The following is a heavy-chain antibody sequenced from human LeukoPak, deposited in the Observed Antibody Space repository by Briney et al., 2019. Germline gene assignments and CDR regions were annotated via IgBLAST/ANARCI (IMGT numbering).Heavy chain of an antibody. Sequence: SETLSLTCTVSGGSISTYYWSWIRQPPGKGLEWIGYIYYSGSTSYNPSLKSRVTISVGASKNQFSLKLSSVTTADTAVYYCARGKSLDYWGQGTLVTVSS. CDR3: ARGKSLDY. J-gene: IGHJ4*02. CDR1: GGSISTYY. CDR2: IYYSGST. V-gene: IGHV4-59*01.